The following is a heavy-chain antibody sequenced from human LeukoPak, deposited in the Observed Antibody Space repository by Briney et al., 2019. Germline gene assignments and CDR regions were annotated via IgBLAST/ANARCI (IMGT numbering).Heavy chain of an antibody. D-gene: IGHD1-1*01. CDR3: AREDGTFDY. CDR2: IEPEGDR. V-gene: IGHV3-7*01. CDR1: GFTFTIYR. J-gene: IGHJ4*02. Sequence: GGSLRLSCVASGFTFTIYRMSWVRQAPGKGLEWGSNIEPEGDRNYVDSVKGRFTIYRHNAKNSLFLQMNGLRAEDTAVYYCAREDGTFDYWGQGALVTVSS.